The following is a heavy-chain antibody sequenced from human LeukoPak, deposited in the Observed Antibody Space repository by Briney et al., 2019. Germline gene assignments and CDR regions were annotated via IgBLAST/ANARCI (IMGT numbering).Heavy chain of an antibody. CDR2: ISGSAGST. V-gene: IGHV3-23*01. J-gene: IGHJ4*02. Sequence: GGSLRLSCAASGFTFSSYAMCWVRQAPGKGVEWVSAISGSAGSTYYAASVKGRFTISRDNSKNPLYLQMNSLRAEDTAVYYCAKVPFPEDEYQLLYLFDYWGQGTLVTVSS. CDR3: AKVPFPEDEYQLLYLFDY. CDR1: GFTFSSYA. D-gene: IGHD2-2*02.